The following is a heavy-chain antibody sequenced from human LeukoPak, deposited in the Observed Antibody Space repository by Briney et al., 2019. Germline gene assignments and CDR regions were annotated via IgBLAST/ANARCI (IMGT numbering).Heavy chain of an antibody. CDR2: ISYDGSNK. V-gene: IGHV3-30-3*01. Sequence: GGSLRLSCAASGFTFSSYAMHWVRQAPGKGLEWVAVISYDGSNKYYADSVKGRFTISRDNAKNSLYLQMNSLRAEDTAVYYCARGSGRYDYVWGSYRSNWFDPWGQGTLVTVSS. J-gene: IGHJ5*02. CDR1: GFTFSSYA. CDR3: ARGSGRYDYVWGSYRSNWFDP. D-gene: IGHD3-16*02.